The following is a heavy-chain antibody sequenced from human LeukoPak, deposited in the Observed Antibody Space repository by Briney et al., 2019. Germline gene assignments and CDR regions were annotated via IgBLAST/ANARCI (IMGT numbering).Heavy chain of an antibody. CDR1: GGSISSYY. J-gene: IGHJ4*02. Sequence: PSETLSLTCTVSGGSISSYYWSWIRQPAGKGLEWIGRIYTSGSTNYNPSLKSRVTMSVDTSKNQFSLKLSSLTAADTAVYYCARAGQNSIAARFDYWGQGTLVIVSS. D-gene: IGHD6-6*01. CDR2: IYTSGST. V-gene: IGHV4-4*07. CDR3: ARAGQNSIAARFDY.